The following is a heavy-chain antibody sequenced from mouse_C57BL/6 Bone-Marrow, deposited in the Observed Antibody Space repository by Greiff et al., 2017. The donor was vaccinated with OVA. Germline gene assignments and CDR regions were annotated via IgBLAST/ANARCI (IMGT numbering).Heavy chain of an antibody. V-gene: IGHV5-12*01. D-gene: IGHD2-4*01. J-gene: IGHJ4*01. CDR2: ISNGGGST. Sequence: EVMLVESGGGLVQPGGSLKLSCAASGFTFSDYYIYWVRQTPEKRLEWVAYISNGGGSTYYPKTVKGRFTITRDNAKNTLYLQMSRLKTEVTAMYYCASLCYDYGFYAMDYWGQGTSVTVSS. CDR1: GFTFSDYY. CDR3: ASLCYDYGFYAMDY.